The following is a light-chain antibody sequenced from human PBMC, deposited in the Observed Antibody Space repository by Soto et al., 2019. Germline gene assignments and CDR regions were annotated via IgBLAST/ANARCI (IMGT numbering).Light chain of an antibody. Sequence: EIVLTQSPATLSLSPGERATLSCRASQSVSSYLAWYQQKPGQAPRLLIYDASNRATGIPARFSGSGSGTDFTLTISSLEPEDVAVYYCQQRSNSYTFGPGTKGDIK. V-gene: IGKV3-11*01. J-gene: IGKJ3*01. CDR1: QSVSSY. CDR2: DAS. CDR3: QQRSNSYT.